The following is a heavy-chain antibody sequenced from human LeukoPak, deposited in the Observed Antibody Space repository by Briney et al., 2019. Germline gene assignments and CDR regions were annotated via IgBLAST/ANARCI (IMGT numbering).Heavy chain of an antibody. Sequence: GGSLRLSCAASGFTFSSYAMSWVRQAPGKGLEWVSAISGSGGATVYADSVKGRFTISRDNSKNTLYLQMSSLRAEDTAVYYCAKSSSSYQYFEYWGQGTLVTVSS. CDR2: ISGSGGAT. D-gene: IGHD2-2*01. CDR1: GFTFSSYA. CDR3: AKSSSSYQYFEY. V-gene: IGHV3-23*01. J-gene: IGHJ4*02.